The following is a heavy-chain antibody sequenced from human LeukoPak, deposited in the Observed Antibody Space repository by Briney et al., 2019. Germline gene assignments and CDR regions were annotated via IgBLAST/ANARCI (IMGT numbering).Heavy chain of an antibody. CDR2: IYSGGST. Sequence: GGSLRLSCAASGFTVSSNYMSWVRQAPGKGLEWVSVIYSGGSTYYADSVKGRFTISRDNSKNTLYLQMNSLRAEDTAVYYCARDYYDSSGAGSFWGQGTLVTVSS. CDR1: GFTVSSNY. V-gene: IGHV3-66*02. CDR3: ARDYYDSSGAGSF. J-gene: IGHJ4*02. D-gene: IGHD3-22*01.